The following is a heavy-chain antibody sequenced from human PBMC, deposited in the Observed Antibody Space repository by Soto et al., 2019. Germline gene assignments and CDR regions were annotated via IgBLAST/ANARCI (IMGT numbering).Heavy chain of an antibody. J-gene: IGHJ5*02. CDR3: ARTYYYGSGEHNWCDP. V-gene: IGHV3-11*05. D-gene: IGHD3-10*01. CDR2: ISTSSIYT. Sequence: QVQLVESGGGLVKPGGSLRLSCAASGLTFCDYYMSWIRQAPGRGLEWISYISTSSIYTIYADSVKGRFTISRDNAKNSLYLQTNSLTAEDPAVYYCARTYYYGSGEHNWCDPWGQGALVTVSS. CDR1: GLTFCDYY.